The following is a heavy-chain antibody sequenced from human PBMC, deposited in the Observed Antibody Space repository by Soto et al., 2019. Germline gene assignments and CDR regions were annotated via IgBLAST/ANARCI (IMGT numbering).Heavy chain of an antibody. V-gene: IGHV5-51*01. D-gene: IGHD3-9*01. CDR3: ARLDLTGLDN. CDR1: GYTFGTHW. Sequence: PGESLKISCKGSGYTFGTHWMAWVRQMPGKGLEWMGIIYPGDSDTRYSPSFQGQVTISADKSFSTAYLQWSSLKASDTPIYFCARLDLTGLDNWGQGTPVTVSS. J-gene: IGHJ4*02. CDR2: IYPGDSDT.